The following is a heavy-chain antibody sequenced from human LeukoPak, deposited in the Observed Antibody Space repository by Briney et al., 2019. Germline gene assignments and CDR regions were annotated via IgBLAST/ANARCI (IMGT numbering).Heavy chain of an antibody. J-gene: IGHJ4*02. D-gene: IGHD6-19*01. CDR2: ISYDGSNK. CDR3: ARGFWGYSSLF. CDR1: GFTFSSYA. Sequence: GGSLRLSCAASGFTFSSYAMHWVRQAPGKGLEWVAVISYDGSNKYYADSVKGRFTISRDNSKNTLYLQMNSLRAEDTAVYYCARGFWGYSSLFRGQGTLVTVSS. V-gene: IGHV3-30-3*01.